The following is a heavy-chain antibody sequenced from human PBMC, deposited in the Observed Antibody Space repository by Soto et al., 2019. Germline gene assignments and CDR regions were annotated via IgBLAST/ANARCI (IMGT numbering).Heavy chain of an antibody. D-gene: IGHD1-26*01. CDR2: IYPGDSEA. V-gene: IGHV5-51*01. CDR1: GYSFTSYW. Sequence: GESLKISCKGSGYSFTSYWIAWVRQMPGKGLEWMGVIYPGDSEAKYRPSFQGQVTFSADKSISTAYLQWSSLKASDTAMYYCARHSGSYYDFWGQGTLVTAPQ. CDR3: ARHSGSYYDF. J-gene: IGHJ4*02.